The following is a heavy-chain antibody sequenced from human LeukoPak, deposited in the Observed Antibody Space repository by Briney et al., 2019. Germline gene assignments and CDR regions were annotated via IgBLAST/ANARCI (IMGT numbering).Heavy chain of an antibody. Sequence: SGPALVKPTQTLTLTCTFSGFSLSTSGMCVSWIRQPPGKALEWLALIDWDDDKYYSTSLKTRLTISKDTSKNQVVLTMPNMDPVDTATYYCARIRAAAGYYYYGMDVWGKGTTVTVSS. D-gene: IGHD6-13*01. CDR1: GFSLSTSGMC. J-gene: IGHJ6*04. CDR2: IDWDDDK. V-gene: IGHV2-70*01. CDR3: ARIRAAAGYYYYGMDV.